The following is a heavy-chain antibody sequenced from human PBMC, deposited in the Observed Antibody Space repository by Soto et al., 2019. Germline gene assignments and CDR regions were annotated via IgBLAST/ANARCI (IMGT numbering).Heavy chain of an antibody. Sequence: EVQLLESGGGLVQPGGSLRLSCAASGFTFGIHAMIWVRQAPGKGLEWVSFISASGGSTYYADSVKGRFTISRDNSKKTVYLHMNSPRREDTAVYYCGKGSAATNYFYYATDVWGQGTTVTVSS. V-gene: IGHV3-23*01. CDR3: GKGSAATNYFYYATDV. D-gene: IGHD2-15*01. J-gene: IGHJ6*02. CDR2: ISASGGST. CDR1: GFTFGIHA.